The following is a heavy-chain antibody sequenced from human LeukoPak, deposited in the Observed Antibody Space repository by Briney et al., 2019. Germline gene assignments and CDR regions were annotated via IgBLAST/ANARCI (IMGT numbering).Heavy chain of an antibody. D-gene: IGHD3-9*01. J-gene: IGHJ5*02. CDR2: ISSSSSTI. CDR1: GFTFSSYS. V-gene: IGHV3-48*01. Sequence: GGSLRLSCAASGFTFSSYSMNWVRQAPGKGLEWVSYISSSSSTIYYADSVKGRFTISRDNAKTSLYLQMNSLTVEDRAVYYCARALSGYYPYNWFDPWGQGTLVTVSS. CDR3: ARALSGYYPYNWFDP.